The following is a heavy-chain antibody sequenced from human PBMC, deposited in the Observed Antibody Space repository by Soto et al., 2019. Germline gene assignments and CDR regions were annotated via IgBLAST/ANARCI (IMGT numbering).Heavy chain of an antibody. CDR3: MRDQYRSGCFGSL. V-gene: IGHV3-48*03. CDR1: GFAFSSFE. D-gene: IGHD6-19*01. J-gene: IGHJ4*02. CDR2: ISESGTTI. Sequence: EVQLVESGGGLVQPGGSLRLSCTASGFAFSSFEMNWVRQAPGKGLEWVSYISESGTTIYYAESVKGRFTISRDNAKNSLYLQMDSLPAEDTAVYYCMRDQYRSGCFGSLWGQGALVTVSS.